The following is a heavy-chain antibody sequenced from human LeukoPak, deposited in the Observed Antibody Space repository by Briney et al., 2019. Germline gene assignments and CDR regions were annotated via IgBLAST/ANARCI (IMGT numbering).Heavy chain of an antibody. CDR3: ARDPQLGIGRPSGDFDI. J-gene: IGHJ3*02. Sequence: PSQTLSLTCTVSGGSISSGGYYWSWIRQHPGKGPEWLGYIYYNGNTYYNPSLKGRVTISLDTSKKQFSLTVRSVTAADTAIYYCARDPQLGIGRPSGDFDIWGQGTMVTVSS. CDR1: GGSISSGGYY. V-gene: IGHV4-31*03. CDR2: IYYNGNT. D-gene: IGHD7-27*01.